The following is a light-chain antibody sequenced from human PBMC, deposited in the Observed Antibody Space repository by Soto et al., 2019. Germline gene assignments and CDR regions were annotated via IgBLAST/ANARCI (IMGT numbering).Light chain of an antibody. V-gene: IGKV3-20*01. J-gene: IGKJ1*01. Sequence: EIVLTQSPGTLSLSPGERATISCRASQRVSSRYFAWFQQRPGQVPRLLIFGSSSRAPGIPDRFSGSGSGTDFTLTISRLEPEDFGVYYWQQYYHSPRTFGQGSKVEIK. CDR3: QQYYHSPRT. CDR2: GSS. CDR1: QRVSSRY.